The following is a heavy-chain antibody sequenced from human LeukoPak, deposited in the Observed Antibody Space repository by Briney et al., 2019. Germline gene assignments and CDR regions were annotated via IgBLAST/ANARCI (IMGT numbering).Heavy chain of an antibody. CDR3: ARLVYHYDSSGSHYYFDY. CDR2: MSYSGNT. D-gene: IGHD3-22*01. Sequence: SETLSLTCTVSGGSISPSTYYWGWIRQPPGKGLEWIGSMSYSGNTYYNPSLKSRVTKSVDTSKSQFSLKLSSVTAADTAVYYCARLVYHYDSSGSHYYFDYWGQGTLVTVTS. CDR1: GGSISPSTYY. J-gene: IGHJ4*02. V-gene: IGHV4-39*01.